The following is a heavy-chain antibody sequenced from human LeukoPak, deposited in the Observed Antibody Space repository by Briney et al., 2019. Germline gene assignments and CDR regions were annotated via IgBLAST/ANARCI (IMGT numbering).Heavy chain of an antibody. CDR3: AKQHSSGYYFFDY. CDR2: ISGSGGST. J-gene: IGHJ4*02. CDR1: GFTFSSYA. Sequence: HPGGSLRLSCAASGFTFSSYAMSWVRQAPGKGLEWVSAISGSGGSTYYADSVKGRFTISRDNSKNTLYLQMNSLRAEDTAVYYCAKQHSSGYYFFDYWGQGTLVTVSS. D-gene: IGHD3-22*01. V-gene: IGHV3-23*01.